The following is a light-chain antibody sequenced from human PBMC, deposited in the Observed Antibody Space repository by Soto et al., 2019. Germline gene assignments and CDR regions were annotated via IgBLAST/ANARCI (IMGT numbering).Light chain of an antibody. V-gene: IGKV1-5*01. CDR1: HTIKNC. Sequence: DIQMTQSPSTLSASVVDRVTISFRAIHTIKNCLALYQPTPGKAPKLLIYDASSLESGVPSRFSCSGSVAEFTLTISSLQPDDFATYHCQHYERYQWTFGRGTKV. CDR3: QHYERYQWT. CDR2: DAS. J-gene: IGKJ1*01.